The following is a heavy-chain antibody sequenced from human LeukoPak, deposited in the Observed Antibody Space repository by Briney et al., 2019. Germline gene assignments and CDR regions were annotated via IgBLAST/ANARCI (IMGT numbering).Heavy chain of an antibody. D-gene: IGHD3-10*01. Sequence: GGSLRLSCAASGFTFSSAWMSWVRQAPGKGLEWVANIKQDGSEKNYVDSVRGRFTISRDNAENSLYLQMNSLRVEDTAVYYCARVGWFGELTRHPGGDFWGQGALVTVSS. CDR2: IKQDGSEK. V-gene: IGHV3-7*01. CDR1: GFTFSSAW. J-gene: IGHJ4*02. CDR3: ARVGWFGELTRHPGGDF.